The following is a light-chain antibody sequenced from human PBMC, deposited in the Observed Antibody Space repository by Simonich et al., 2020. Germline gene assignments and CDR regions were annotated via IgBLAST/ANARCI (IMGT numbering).Light chain of an antibody. CDR3: QQYYSTPFT. V-gene: IGKV4-1*01. CDR2: WAS. CDR1: QSVLYISNNKNY. J-gene: IGKJ3*01. Sequence: DIVMTQSPDSLAVSLGERATINCKSSQSVLYISNNKNYLAWYQQKPGPPPKPLIYWASTRESGVPDRFSGSGSGTDFTLTISSLQAEDVAVYYCQQYYSTPFTFGPGTKVDIK.